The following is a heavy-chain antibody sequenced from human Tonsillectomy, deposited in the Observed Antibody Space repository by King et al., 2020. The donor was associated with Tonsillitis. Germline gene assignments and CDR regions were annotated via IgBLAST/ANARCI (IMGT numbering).Heavy chain of an antibody. J-gene: IGHJ5*02. V-gene: IGHV3-7*02. Sequence: VQLVESGGGLVQPGGSLRLSCAASGFTFSSYWMSWVRQAPGKGLEWVANIKQDGSEKYYVDSVKGRFTISRDNAKNSLYLQMNSLRAEDTAVYYCARSPRLDLAAAGLNWFDPWGQGTLVTVSS. D-gene: IGHD6-13*01. CDR3: ARSPRLDLAAAGLNWFDP. CDR2: IKQDGSEK. CDR1: GFTFSSYW.